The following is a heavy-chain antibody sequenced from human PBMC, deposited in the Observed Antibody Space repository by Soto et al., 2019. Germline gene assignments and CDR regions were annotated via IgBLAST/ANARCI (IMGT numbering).Heavy chain of an antibody. Sequence: ASVKVSCKASGYTFTSYGISWVRQAPGQGLEWMGWISAYNGNTNYAQKLQGRVTMTTDTSTSTAYMELRSLRSDDTAVYYCATFRKRDYYDSSGYYPFDFWGQGILVTVSS. CDR1: GYTFTSYG. CDR2: ISAYNGNT. CDR3: ATFRKRDYYDSSGYYPFDF. D-gene: IGHD3-22*01. V-gene: IGHV1-18*01. J-gene: IGHJ4*02.